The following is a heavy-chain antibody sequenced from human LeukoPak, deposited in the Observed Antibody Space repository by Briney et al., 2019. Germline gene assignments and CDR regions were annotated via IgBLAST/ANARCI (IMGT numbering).Heavy chain of an antibody. CDR2: VDSRDSNT. CDR1: GYTFRSYW. D-gene: IGHD1-26*01. J-gene: IGHJ4*02. V-gene: IGHV5-10-1*01. Sequence: GESLKISCKGSGYTFRSYWIRWVRQVPGKGLGGVGRVDSRDSNTNHGPAFQCHVPISADKSKNTAYLQWSSLKASDTAMYFCAKGAAGGGFDYWGRGTLVTVSS. CDR3: AKGAAGGGFDY.